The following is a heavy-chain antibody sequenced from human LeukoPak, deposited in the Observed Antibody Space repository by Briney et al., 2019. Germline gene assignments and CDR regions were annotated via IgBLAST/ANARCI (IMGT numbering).Heavy chain of an antibody. V-gene: IGHV3-23*01. CDR1: GFTFRSYA. CDR3: AKDFTMIRGSELDY. CDR2: ISGSGGST. J-gene: IGHJ4*02. Sequence: GGSLRLSCGASGFTFRSYAMSWVRQAPGKGLEWVSAISGSGGSTYYADSVKGRFTISRDNSKNTLYLQMNSLRAEDTAVYYCAKDFTMIRGSELDYWGQGTLVTVSS. D-gene: IGHD3-10*01.